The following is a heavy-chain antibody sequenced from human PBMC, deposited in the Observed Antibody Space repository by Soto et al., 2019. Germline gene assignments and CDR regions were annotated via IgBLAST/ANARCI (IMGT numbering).Heavy chain of an antibody. CDR3: ARNARLAVAGSAHDY. J-gene: IGHJ4*02. CDR2: IWYDGSNK. CDR1: GFTFSSYG. D-gene: IGHD6-19*01. V-gene: IGHV3-33*01. Sequence: GGSLRLSCAASGFTFSSYGMHWVRQAPGKGLEWVAVIWYDGSNKYYADSVKGRFTISRDNSKNTLYLQMNSLRAEDTAVYYCARNARLAVAGSAHDYWGQGTLVTVS.